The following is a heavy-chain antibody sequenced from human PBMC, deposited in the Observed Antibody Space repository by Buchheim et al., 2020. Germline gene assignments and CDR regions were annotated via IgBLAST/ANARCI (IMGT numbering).Heavy chain of an antibody. J-gene: IGHJ4*02. CDR1: GFTFSSYE. D-gene: IGHD3-22*01. CDR3: ARGVAYDSSGYYY. Sequence: EVQLVESGGGLVQPGGSLRLSCAASGFTFSSYEMNWVRQAPGQGLEWVSYISSSCSSIYYADSVKGLFPISRDNAKNSLYLQMNSLRAEDTAVYYWARGVAYDSSGYYYWGQGTL. CDR2: ISSSCSSI. V-gene: IGHV3-48*03.